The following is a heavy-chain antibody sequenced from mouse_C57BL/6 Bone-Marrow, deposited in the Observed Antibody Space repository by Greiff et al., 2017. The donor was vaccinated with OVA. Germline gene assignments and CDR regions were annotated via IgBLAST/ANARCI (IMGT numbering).Heavy chain of an antibody. Sequence: QVQLQQPGAELVKPGASVKLSCKASGYTFTSYWMHWVKQRPGRGLEWIGRIDPNSGGTKYNEKFKSKAILTVDNPSSTAYMQLSSLTSEDSAVYYCARSYYGYERGFYFDYWGQGTTLTVSA. J-gene: IGHJ2*01. CDR3: ARSYYGYERGFYFDY. V-gene: IGHV1-72*01. CDR1: GYTFTSYW. CDR2: IDPNSGGT. D-gene: IGHD2-2*01.